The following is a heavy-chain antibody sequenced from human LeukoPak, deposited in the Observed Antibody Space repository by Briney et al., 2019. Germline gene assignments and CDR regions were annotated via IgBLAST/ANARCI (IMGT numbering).Heavy chain of an antibody. CDR1: GDSFTIND. J-gene: IGHJ4*02. CDR2: MNPNSGNT. D-gene: IGHD6-19*01. V-gene: IGHV1-8*01. CDR3: ARAGSIIAVAGGGDY. Sequence: GASVKVSCKASGDSFTINDINWVRQATGQGLEWMGWMNPNSGNTGYAQKFQGRVTMTRNTSISTAYMELTDLRSEDTAVYYCARAGSIIAVAGGGDYWGQGTLVTVSS.